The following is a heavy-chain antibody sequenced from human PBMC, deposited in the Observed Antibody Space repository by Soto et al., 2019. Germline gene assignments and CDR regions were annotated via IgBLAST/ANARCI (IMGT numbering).Heavy chain of an antibody. J-gene: IGHJ4*02. Sequence: SETLSLTCTVSGGSINSYYWSWIRQPPGKGLEWIGYIYYSGSTNYNPSIKSRVNKSVDTSKNHFSLKLSSVTAADTAVYYCASRYGGTLDYWGQGTLVTVSS. V-gene: IGHV4-59*08. CDR1: GGSINSYY. CDR3: ASRYGGTLDY. CDR2: IYYSGST. D-gene: IGHD4-17*01.